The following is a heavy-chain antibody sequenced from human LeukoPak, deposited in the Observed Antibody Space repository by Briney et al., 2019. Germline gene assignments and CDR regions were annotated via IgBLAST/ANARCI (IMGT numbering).Heavy chain of an antibody. CDR3: ARQYYDFWSGFYPADYYFDY. Sequence: PGGSLRLSCAASGFSFSDFGMNWVRQAPVKGLEWVSSISAHSRYIYYADSVRGRFTISRDNAQTSLYLEMNSLRGEDSAVYYCARQYYDFWSGFYPADYYFDYWGRGTLVTVSS. J-gene: IGHJ4*02. D-gene: IGHD3-3*01. V-gene: IGHV3-21*01. CDR2: ISAHSRYI. CDR1: GFSFSDFG.